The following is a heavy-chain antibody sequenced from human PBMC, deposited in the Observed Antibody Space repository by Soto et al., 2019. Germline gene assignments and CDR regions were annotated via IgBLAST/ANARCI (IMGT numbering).Heavy chain of an antibody. CDR1: GFTFSNAW. Sequence: EVQLVESGGGLVKPGGSLRLSCAASGFTFSNAWMNWVRQAPGKGLEWVGRIKSKTDGGTADYAAPVKGRFTISRDDSKNTPYLQIDSLIPEDTAVYYCTTQICSGGSCYSGYYFHAPDVWGQGTTVSVSS. D-gene: IGHD2-15*01. CDR3: TTQICSGGSCYSGYYFHAPDV. V-gene: IGHV3-15*07. CDR2: IKSKTDGGTA. J-gene: IGHJ6*02.